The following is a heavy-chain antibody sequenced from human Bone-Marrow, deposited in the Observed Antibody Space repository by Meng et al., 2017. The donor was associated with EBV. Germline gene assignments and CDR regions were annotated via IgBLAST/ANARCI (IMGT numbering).Heavy chain of an antibody. J-gene: IGHJ4*02. Sequence: QVQVVESGSEVKKTGASVKVSCRAFGYTFTSTSVAIHWVRQAPGQRLEWMGWINAGNGNTKYSQNFQGRVTITRDTSATTVHMELRSLRSEDTAVYYCARGQHDYAFDYWGQGTLVTVSS. D-gene: IGHD4-17*01. CDR3: ARGQHDYAFDY. CDR1: GYTFTSTSVA. CDR2: INAGNGNT. V-gene: IGHV1-3*01.